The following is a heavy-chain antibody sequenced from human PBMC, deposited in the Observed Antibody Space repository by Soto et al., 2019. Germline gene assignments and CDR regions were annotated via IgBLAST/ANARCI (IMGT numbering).Heavy chain of an antibody. D-gene: IGHD3-22*01. CDR1: GFTFSSYS. J-gene: IGHJ4*02. CDR3: ARLDSSGYRFTY. V-gene: IGHV3-21*01. Sequence: EVQLVESGGGLAKPGGSLRLSCAASGFTFSSYSMNWVRQAPGKGLEWVSSISSSSSYIYYADSVKGRFTISRDNAKNSLYLQMNSLRAEDTAVYYCARLDSSGYRFTYWGQGTLVTVSS. CDR2: ISSSSSYI.